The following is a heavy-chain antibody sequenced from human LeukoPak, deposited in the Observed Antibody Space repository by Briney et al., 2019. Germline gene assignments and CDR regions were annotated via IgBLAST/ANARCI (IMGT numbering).Heavy chain of an antibody. J-gene: IGHJ4*02. Sequence: GGSLSLSCAASGFTFSSYAMSWVRQAPGKGLEWVSTISGSGGSTYYADSVKGRFTISRDNSKNTLYLQMNSLRAEDTAVYYCATFSDRSSRYFDYWGQGTLVTVSS. CDR2: ISGSGGST. CDR1: GFTFSSYA. D-gene: IGHD2-2*01. CDR3: ATFSDRSSRYFDY. V-gene: IGHV3-23*01.